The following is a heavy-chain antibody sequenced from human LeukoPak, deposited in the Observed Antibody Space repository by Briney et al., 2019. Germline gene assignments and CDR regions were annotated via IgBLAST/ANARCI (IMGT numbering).Heavy chain of an antibody. CDR3: ARSNDAFDI. V-gene: IGHV3-53*01. D-gene: IGHD5/OR15-5a*01. J-gene: IGHJ3*02. CDR2: IYSGGST. Sequence: GGSLRLSCAASGFTISSNYMNWVRQAPGKGLEWVSIIYSGGSTFYADSVKGRFTISRDNSKNTLHLQMNSLRAEDAAVYYCARSNDAFDIWGQGTMVTVSS. CDR1: GFTISSNY.